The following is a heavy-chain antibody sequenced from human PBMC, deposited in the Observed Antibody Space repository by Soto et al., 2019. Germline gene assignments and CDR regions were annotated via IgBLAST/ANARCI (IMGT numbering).Heavy chain of an antibody. CDR1: GGSFSGYY. D-gene: IGHD1-7*01. Sequence: PSETLSLTCAVYGGSFSGYYWSWIRQPPGKGLEWIGEIYRTGSTNDNPSLKSRVTISLDKSENQFALKVTSLTAADTAVYYCASRDPGTSVDYWGQGTLVTVSS. CDR3: ASRDPGTSVDY. V-gene: IGHV4-34*01. CDR2: IYRTGST. J-gene: IGHJ4*02.